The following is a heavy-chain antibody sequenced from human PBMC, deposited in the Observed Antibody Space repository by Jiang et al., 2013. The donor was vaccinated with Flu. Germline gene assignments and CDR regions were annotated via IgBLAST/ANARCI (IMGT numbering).Heavy chain of an antibody. D-gene: IGHD6-19*01. Sequence: WNWIRQSPSRGLEWLGRTYYRSKWYNDYAVSVKSRITINPDTSKNQFSLQLNSVTPEDTAVYYCARDLAVAGKVLYNWFDPWGQGTLVTVSS. J-gene: IGHJ5*02. CDR3: ARDLAVAGKVLYNWFDP. V-gene: IGHV6-1*01. CDR2: TYYRSKWYN.